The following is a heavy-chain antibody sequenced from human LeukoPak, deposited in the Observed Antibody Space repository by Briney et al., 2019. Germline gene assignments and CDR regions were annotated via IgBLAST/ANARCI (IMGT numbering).Heavy chain of an antibody. CDR1: GYTFTSYD. CDR3: ARNSNYYGSGAEDAFDI. Sequence: ASVKVSCKASGYTFTSYDINWVRQATGQGPEWMGWMNPNTGNRGYAQKFQGRVTMTRSTSISTAYMELSSLRSEDTAVYDCARNSNYYGSGAEDAFDIWGQGTMVTVSS. V-gene: IGHV1-8*01. J-gene: IGHJ3*02. CDR2: MNPNTGNR. D-gene: IGHD3-10*01.